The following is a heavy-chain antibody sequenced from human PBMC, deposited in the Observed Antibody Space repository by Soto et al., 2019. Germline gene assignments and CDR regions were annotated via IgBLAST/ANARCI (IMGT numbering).Heavy chain of an antibody. CDR3: ARPTTPYYYYYMDV. J-gene: IGHJ6*03. CDR1: GGSISSYY. V-gene: IGHV4-59*12. CDR2: IYYSGST. Sequence: SETLSLTCTVSGGSISSYYWSWIRQPPGKGLEWIGYIYYSGSTNYNPSLKSRVTISVDTSKNQFSLKLSSVTAEDTAVYYCARPTTPYYYYYMDVWGKGTTVTVSS. D-gene: IGHD4-4*01.